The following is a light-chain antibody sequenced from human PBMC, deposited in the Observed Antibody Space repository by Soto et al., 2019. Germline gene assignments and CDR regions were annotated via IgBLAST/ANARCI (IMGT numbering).Light chain of an antibody. Sequence: EIVLTQSPGTLSLSPGERATLSCRASQRVSSGYLAWYQQNPGQTPRLLIYGASGRATGIPDRFSGSGSGTDFTLTISRRECEDFAVYYCQQYHTSPVTFGQGTKVDIK. CDR3: QQYHTSPVT. CDR1: QRVSSGY. CDR2: GAS. V-gene: IGKV3-20*01. J-gene: IGKJ1*01.